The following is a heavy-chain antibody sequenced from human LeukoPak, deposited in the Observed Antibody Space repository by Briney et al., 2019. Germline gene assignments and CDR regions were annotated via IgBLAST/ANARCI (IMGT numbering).Heavy chain of an antibody. CDR2: IYSRGTT. J-gene: IGHJ4*02. V-gene: IGHV3-53*01. D-gene: IGHD3-22*01. CDR3: ARIPQRDSSGQKRQEAYCFDY. CDR1: GFTFSPYA. Sequence: GSLKLPCSASGFTFSPYAMSWVRQAPGKGLEWVSIIYSRGTTYYADSVKGRFTVSRDNSKNTLNLQMNSLRAEDTAVYYCARIPQRDSSGQKRQEAYCFDYWGQGTLVTVSS.